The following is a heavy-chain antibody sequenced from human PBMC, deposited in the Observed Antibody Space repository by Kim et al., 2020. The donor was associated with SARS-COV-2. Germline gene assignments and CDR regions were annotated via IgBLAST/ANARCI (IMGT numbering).Heavy chain of an antibody. CDR2: ISGSGGST. CDR3: AKDLGIAVAGTLYYYYYYGMDV. D-gene: IGHD6-19*01. CDR1: GFTFSSYA. Sequence: GGSLRLSCAASGFTFSSYAMSWVRQAPGNGLEWVSAISGSGGSTYYADSVKGRFTISRDNSKNTLYLQMNSLRAEDTAVYYCAKDLGIAVAGTLYYYYYYGMDVWGQGTTVTVSS. V-gene: IGHV3-23*01. J-gene: IGHJ6*02.